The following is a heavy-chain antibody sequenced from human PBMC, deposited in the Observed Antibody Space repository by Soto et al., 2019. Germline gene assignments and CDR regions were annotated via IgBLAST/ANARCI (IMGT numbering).Heavy chain of an antibody. V-gene: IGHV3-30*03. CDR3: ATTYYYDSSGYGGAFDI. D-gene: IGHD3-22*01. CDR2: ISYDGSNK. J-gene: IGHJ3*02. CDR1: GFTFSSYG. Sequence: SLKISCAASGFTFSSYGMHWVRQAPGKGLEWVAVISYDGSNKYYADSVKGRFTISRDNSKNTLYLQMNSLRAEDTAVYYCATTYYYDSSGYGGAFDIWGQGTMVTVSS.